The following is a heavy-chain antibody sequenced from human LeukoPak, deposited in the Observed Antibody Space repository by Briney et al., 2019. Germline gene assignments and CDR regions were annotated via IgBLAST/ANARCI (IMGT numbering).Heavy chain of an antibody. CDR2: ISSSSRYR. Sequence: NPGGSLRLSCAASGFTFSSYSMIWVRQAPGKGLEWVSSISSSSRYRYYADSVKGRFTISRDNAKNSLYLQMNSLRAEDMALYYCAKDIDYDILTGELVSDAFDIWGQGTMVTVSS. V-gene: IGHV3-21*04. CDR1: GFTFSSYS. D-gene: IGHD3-9*01. J-gene: IGHJ3*02. CDR3: AKDIDYDILTGELVSDAFDI.